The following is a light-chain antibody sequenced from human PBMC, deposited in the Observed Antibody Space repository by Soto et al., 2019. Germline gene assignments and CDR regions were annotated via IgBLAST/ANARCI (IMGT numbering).Light chain of an antibody. CDR2: GAS. V-gene: IGKV3-20*01. CDR3: QQYGSSPMYA. Sequence: EIVLTQSPGTLSLSPGERATLSCRASQSVSNNYLAWYQHKPGQAPRLLIYGASSRATGIPDRFSGSGSGTDFTLTISRLEPEDFAVYFCQQYGSSPMYAFAPGTKLEI. CDR1: QSVSNNY. J-gene: IGKJ2*01.